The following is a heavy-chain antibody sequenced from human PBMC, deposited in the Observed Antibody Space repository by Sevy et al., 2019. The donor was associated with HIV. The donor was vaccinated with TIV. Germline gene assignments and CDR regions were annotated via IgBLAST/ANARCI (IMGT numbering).Heavy chain of an antibody. CDR2: MNPGGGGT. CDR3: AAGPEIALWSPPVGH. D-gene: IGHD5-18*01. CDR1: GLTFTSYY. Sequence: GESLKISCKASGLTFTSYYMHWVRQAPGQGLEWMGMMNPGGGGTSYAQKFQGRVTMTRDTSTSTVLMELSSLRSEDTAVYYCAAGPEIALWSPPVGHWGQGTLVTVSS. J-gene: IGHJ4*02. V-gene: IGHV1-46*01.